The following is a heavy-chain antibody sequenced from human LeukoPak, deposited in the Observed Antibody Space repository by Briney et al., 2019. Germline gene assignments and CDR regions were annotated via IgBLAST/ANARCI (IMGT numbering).Heavy chain of an antibody. J-gene: IGHJ4*02. CDR1: GFTFSSYG. CDR2: IWYDGSNK. CDR3: ARDSSGWYSFDY. V-gene: IGHV3-33*01. D-gene: IGHD6-19*01. Sequence: GGSLRLSCAASGFTFSSYGMHWVRQAPGKGLEWVAVIWYDGSNKYYADSVKGRFTISRDNSKNTLYLQMNSLGAEDTAVYYCARDSSGWYSFDYWGQGTLVTVSS.